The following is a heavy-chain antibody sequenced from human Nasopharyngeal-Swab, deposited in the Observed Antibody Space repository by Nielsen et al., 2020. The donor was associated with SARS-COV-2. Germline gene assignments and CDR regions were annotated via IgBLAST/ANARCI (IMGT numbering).Heavy chain of an antibody. D-gene: IGHD6-19*01. V-gene: IGHV1-46*01. CDR1: AYTFTRYY. Sequence: ASVKVSCNASAYTFTRYYMHWVRQAPGQGLEWMGIINPSGGSTSYAQKFQGRVTMTRDTSTSTVYMELSSLRSEDTAVYYCARGYSSGWLFDPWGQGTLVTVSS. CDR2: INPSGGST. CDR3: ARGYSSGWLFDP. J-gene: IGHJ5*02.